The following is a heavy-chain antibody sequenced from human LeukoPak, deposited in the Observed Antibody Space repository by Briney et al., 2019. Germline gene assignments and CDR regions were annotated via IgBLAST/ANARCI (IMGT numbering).Heavy chain of an antibody. V-gene: IGHV1-69*01. D-gene: IGHD3-3*01. CDR1: GGTLSSYA. CDR2: IIPIFGTA. Sequence: SVKVSCKASGGTLSSYAISWVRQAPGQGLEWMGGIIPIFGTANYAQKFQGRVTITADESTSTAYMELSSLRSEDTAVYYCARVEGELRFLEGCWLDPWGQGTLVTVSS. J-gene: IGHJ5*02. CDR3: ARVEGELRFLEGCWLDP.